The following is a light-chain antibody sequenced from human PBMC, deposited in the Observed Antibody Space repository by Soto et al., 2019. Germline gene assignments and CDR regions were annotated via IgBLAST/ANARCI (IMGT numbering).Light chain of an antibody. Sequence: QSVLTQPPSVSAAPVQKVTISCSGSSSNIGNNHASWYQHLPGTAPKLLIFDNDKRPSGIPDRFSGSKSGTSATLGITGLQTGDEADYYCGTWDSSLSAWVFGGGTQVTVL. CDR1: SSNIGNNH. CDR3: GTWDSSLSAWV. CDR2: DND. J-gene: IGLJ3*02. V-gene: IGLV1-51*01.